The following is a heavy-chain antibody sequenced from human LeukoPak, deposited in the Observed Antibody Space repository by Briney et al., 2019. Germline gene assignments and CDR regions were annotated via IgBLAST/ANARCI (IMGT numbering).Heavy chain of an antibody. D-gene: IGHD1-26*01. CDR2: IYHSGST. V-gene: IGHV4-38-2*02. CDR1: GYSISSGYY. J-gene: IGHJ6*03. CDR3: AGTTHYYYYMDV. Sequence: PSETLSLTCTVSGYSISSGYYWGWIRQPPGKGLKWIGSIYHSGSTYYNPSLKSRVTISVDTSKNQFSLKLSSVTAADTAVYYCAGTTHYYYYMDVWGKGTTVTVSS.